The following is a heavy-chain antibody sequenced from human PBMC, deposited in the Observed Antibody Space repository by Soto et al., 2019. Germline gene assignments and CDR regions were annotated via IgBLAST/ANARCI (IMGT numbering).Heavy chain of an antibody. CDR1: GVTFSSFA. Sequence: QVQLVQSGAEVKQPGSSVKVSCQASGVTFSSFAISWVRQAPGQGLEWMGGIIPIFRTPNYAQNFQGRVTITADESTSSVYMELSRLRSEDTAVYYCARSTGSGFRPGTHRFHWFDHWGQRTLVTVSS. CDR2: IIPIFRTP. D-gene: IGHD5-12*01. CDR3: ARSTGSGFRPGTHRFHWFDH. J-gene: IGHJ5*02. V-gene: IGHV1-69*01.